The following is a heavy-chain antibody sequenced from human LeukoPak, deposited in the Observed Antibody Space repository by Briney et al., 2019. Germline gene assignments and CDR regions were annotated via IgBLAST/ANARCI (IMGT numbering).Heavy chain of an antibody. Sequence: SETLSLTCTVSGGSISSYYWSWIRQAPGTGLEWIAYIYYSGSTNYNPSPKSRVTISVDTSKNQFSLKLSSVTAADTAVYYCARLTFHYYFDYWGQGALVTVSS. D-gene: IGHD2/OR15-2a*01. CDR2: IYYSGST. V-gene: IGHV4-59*08. J-gene: IGHJ4*02. CDR3: ARLTFHYYFDY. CDR1: GGSISSYY.